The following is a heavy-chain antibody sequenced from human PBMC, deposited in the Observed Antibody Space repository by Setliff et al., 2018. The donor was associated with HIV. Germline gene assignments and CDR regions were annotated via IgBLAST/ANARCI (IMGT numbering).Heavy chain of an antibody. CDR1: GGPITSNTYF. D-gene: IGHD4-17*01. CDR2: IYRDSAT. J-gene: IGHJ4*02. V-gene: IGHV4-39*02. Sequence: SETLSLTCSVSGGPITSNTYFWDWIRQAPGKGLEWIGSIYRDSATYYNDPVRGRFTISRDDSKNILYLQMNSLRDDDPAVYYCARGRIAFGDYFQWGQGTLVTVSS. CDR3: ARGRIAFGDYFQ.